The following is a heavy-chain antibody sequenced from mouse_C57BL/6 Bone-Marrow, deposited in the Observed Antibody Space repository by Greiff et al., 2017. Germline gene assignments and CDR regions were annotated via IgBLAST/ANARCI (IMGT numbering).Heavy chain of an antibody. CDR3: AKIFIRCYWYFDV. CDR2: ISYDGSN. V-gene: IGHV3-6*01. CDR1: GYSITSGYY. D-gene: IGHD1-1*01. J-gene: IGHJ1*03. Sequence: EVKLMESGPGLVKPSQSLSLTCSVTGYSITSGYYWNWIRQFPGNKLEWMGYISYDGSNNYNPSLKNRISITRDTSKNQFFLKLNSVTTEDTATYYCAKIFIRCYWYFDVWGTGTTVTVSS.